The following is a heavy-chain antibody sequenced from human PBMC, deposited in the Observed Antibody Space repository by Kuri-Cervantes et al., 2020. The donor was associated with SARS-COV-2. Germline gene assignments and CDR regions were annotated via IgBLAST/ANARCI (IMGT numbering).Heavy chain of an antibody. Sequence: SGPTLVKPTQTLTLTCTFSDFSLNTYGMRVSWIRQPPGKALEWLARIDWDDDKFYSPSLRTRLTISKDSSKNQVVLTMTNMDPVDTATYYCARINPRXXGWHDFDYWGQGTLVTVSS. J-gene: IGHJ4*02. CDR1: DFSLNTYGMR. V-gene: IGHV2-70*04. CDR2: IDWDDDK. CDR3: ARINPRXXGWHDFDY. D-gene: IGHD2-15*01.